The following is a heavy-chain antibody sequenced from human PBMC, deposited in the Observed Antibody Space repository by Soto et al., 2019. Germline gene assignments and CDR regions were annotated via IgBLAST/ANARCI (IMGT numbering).Heavy chain of an antibody. CDR3: TTDPGYSSRYYYYYGMDV. V-gene: IGHV3-15*07. CDR1: GFPFSNAW. J-gene: IGHJ6*02. D-gene: IGHD6-13*01. CDR2: IKSKTDGGTT. Sequence: GGSPRLSRAASGFPFSNAWMNWVRQAPGKGLEWVGRIKSKTDGGTTDYAAPVKGRFTISRDDSKNTLYLQMNSLKTEDTAVYYCTTDPGYSSRYYYYYGMDVWGQGTTVTVSS.